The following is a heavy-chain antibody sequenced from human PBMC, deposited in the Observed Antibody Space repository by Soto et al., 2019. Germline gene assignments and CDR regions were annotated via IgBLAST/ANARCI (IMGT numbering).Heavy chain of an antibody. V-gene: IGHV3-30-3*01. CDR3: ARDRTPLGYDFWSGLAFVY. CDR2: ISYDGSNK. D-gene: IGHD3-3*01. Sequence: QVQLVESGGGVVQPGRSLRLSCAASGFTFSSYAMHWVRQAPGKGLEWVAVISYDGSNKYYADSVKGRFTISRDNSKNTLYLQMNRLRAEDTAVYYCARDRTPLGYDFWSGLAFVYWGQGTLVTVSS. J-gene: IGHJ4*02. CDR1: GFTFSSYA.